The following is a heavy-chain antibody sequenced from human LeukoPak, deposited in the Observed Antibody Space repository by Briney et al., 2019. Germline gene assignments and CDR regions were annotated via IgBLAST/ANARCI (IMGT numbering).Heavy chain of an antibody. CDR3: VRDGGVSGYDLLDY. CDR1: GFTLSNYW. D-gene: IGHD5-12*01. J-gene: IGHJ4*02. CDR2: INQDGSEE. V-gene: IGHV3-7*01. Sequence: GGSLRLSCAASGFTLSNYWMTWVRQAPGKGLEWVAHINQDGSEEHYMDSAKARFTISRDNAKNSLSLQMNSLRAEDTAVYYCVRDGGVSGYDLLDYWGQGTLVTVSS.